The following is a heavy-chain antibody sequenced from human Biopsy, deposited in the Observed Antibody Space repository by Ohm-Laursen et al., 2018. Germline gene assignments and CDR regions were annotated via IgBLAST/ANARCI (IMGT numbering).Heavy chain of an antibody. CDR3: ARDRWPHVTLLGLVVFDF. J-gene: IGHJ4*02. V-gene: IGHV1-18*01. D-gene: IGHD3-3*01. CDR2: ISPYNGDT. CDR1: GYTFTNYG. Sequence: ASVKVSCKASGYTFTNYGISWVRQAPGQGLEWMGWISPYNGDTDYAQKLQGIATMTTDTSTSTAYMDLRSLRSDDTAVYYCARDRWPHVTLLGLVVFDFWGQGTLVIVSS.